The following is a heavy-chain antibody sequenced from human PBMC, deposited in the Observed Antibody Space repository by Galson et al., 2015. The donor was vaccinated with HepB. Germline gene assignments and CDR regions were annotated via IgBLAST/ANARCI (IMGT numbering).Heavy chain of an antibody. CDR1: SYTFSKYY. Sequence: SVKVSCKASSYTFSKYYIHWVRQAPGQGLQRVGWINPSSGRTNYAPSLLDRVAMTRDTSLNTVYMELSSLKSDDSAIYFCARAVVPAAPSDSWGQGTLVTVSS. V-gene: IGHV1-2*02. J-gene: IGHJ5*01. CDR3: ARAVVPAAPSDS. CDR2: INPSSGRT. D-gene: IGHD2-2*01.